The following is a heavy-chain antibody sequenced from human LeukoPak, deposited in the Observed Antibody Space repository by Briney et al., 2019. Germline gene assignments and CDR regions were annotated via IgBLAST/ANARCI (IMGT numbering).Heavy chain of an antibody. D-gene: IGHD2-2*01. Sequence: ASVKVSCKASGYTFTSYYMHWVRQAPGQGLEWMGWINPNSGGTNYAQKFQGRVTMTRDTSISTAYMELSRLRSDDTAVYYCARDKRDQLAPGGSDYWGQGTLVTVSS. V-gene: IGHV1-2*02. CDR1: GYTFTSYY. CDR2: INPNSGGT. CDR3: ARDKRDQLAPGGSDY. J-gene: IGHJ4*02.